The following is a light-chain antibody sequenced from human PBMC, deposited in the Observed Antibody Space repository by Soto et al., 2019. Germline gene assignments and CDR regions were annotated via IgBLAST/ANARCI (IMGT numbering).Light chain of an antibody. CDR3: QQYSRYPLT. V-gene: IGKV1-16*02. CDR1: QDIRIY. J-gene: IGKJ4*01. Sequence: DIQLTQSPSSLSASVGDTVTITCRASQDIRIYLAWFQQKPGKAPQSLIYAASSLQSGVPSKFSGSSSGTDFTLNINNLQPEDFATYYCQQYSRYPLTFGGGTKVEIK. CDR2: AAS.